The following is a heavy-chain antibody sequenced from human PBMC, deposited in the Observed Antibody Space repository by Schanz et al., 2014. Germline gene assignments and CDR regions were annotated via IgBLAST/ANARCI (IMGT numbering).Heavy chain of an antibody. D-gene: IGHD3-22*01. Sequence: EVQLVESGGGLVQPGGSLKLSCAASGFTFSASAMHWVRQAPGKGLEWVSAISGSGASTYYADSVKGRFTISRDNFKNTLFLQMNSLRAEDTGVYYCARGREVVARSFDVWGQGTMXTVSS. J-gene: IGHJ3*01. CDR2: ISGSGAST. CDR1: GFTFSASA. CDR3: ARGREVVARSFDV. V-gene: IGHV3-23*04.